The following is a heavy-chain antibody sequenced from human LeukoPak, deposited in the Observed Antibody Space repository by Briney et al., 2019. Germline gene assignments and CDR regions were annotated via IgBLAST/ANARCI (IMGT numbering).Heavy chain of an antibody. CDR1: GFTFSSYG. CDR2: IRYDGSNK. CDR3: ARDGSGYDFRFFDY. D-gene: IGHD5-12*01. J-gene: IGHJ4*02. Sequence: GGSLRLSCAASGFTFSSYGMHWVRQAPGKGLEWVAFIRYDGSNKYYADSVKGRFTISRDNSKNTLYLQMNSLRAEDTAVYYCARDGSGYDFRFFDYWGQGTLVTVSS. V-gene: IGHV3-30*02.